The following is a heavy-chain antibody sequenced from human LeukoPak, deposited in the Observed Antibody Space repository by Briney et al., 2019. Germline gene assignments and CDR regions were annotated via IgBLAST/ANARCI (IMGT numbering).Heavy chain of an antibody. CDR1: GFTFNRYA. CDR2: ISSDGNDQ. CDR3: AKGPGTYSSSLYYFYYMDV. V-gene: IGHV3-30-3*01. J-gene: IGHJ6*03. D-gene: IGHD6-6*01. Sequence: PGGSLRLSCAASGFTFNRYAIHWVRQAPGKGLEWVTVISSDGNDQHYADSVKGRFTISRDNSKNTVFLQMNSLRAEDTAVYYCAKGPGTYSSSLYYFYYMDVWGKGTTVTVSS.